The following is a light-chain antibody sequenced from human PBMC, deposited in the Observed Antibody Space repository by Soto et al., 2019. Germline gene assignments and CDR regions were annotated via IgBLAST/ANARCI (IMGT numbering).Light chain of an antibody. V-gene: IGKV4-1*01. CDR3: QQYYNPSRT. J-gene: IGKJ1*01. Sequence: DIVMTQSPDSLAVSLGERATINCKSSQSVLYSSNNKNYLAWYQQKPGQPPKLLIYWASTRESGVPDRFSGSGSGTDFTLTISSLQAEDVAVYYCQQYYNPSRTFGQGTKV. CDR1: QSVLYSSNNKNY. CDR2: WAS.